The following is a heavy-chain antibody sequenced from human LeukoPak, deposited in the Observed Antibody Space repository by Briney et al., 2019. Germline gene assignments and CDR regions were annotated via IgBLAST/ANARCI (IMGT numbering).Heavy chain of an antibody. J-gene: IGHJ4*02. Sequence: GGSLRLSCAASGVTFDDYSMSWVRQAPGRGLGWVGFIRSKAYGGTTEYAASVQGRFTISRDDSKSTAYLQMNSLKTEDTAVYYCTRDTHTLGIAVAGTWDYWGQGTLVTVSS. CDR1: GVTFDDYS. V-gene: IGHV3-49*04. D-gene: IGHD6-19*01. CDR2: IRSKAYGGTT. CDR3: TRDTHTLGIAVAGTWDY.